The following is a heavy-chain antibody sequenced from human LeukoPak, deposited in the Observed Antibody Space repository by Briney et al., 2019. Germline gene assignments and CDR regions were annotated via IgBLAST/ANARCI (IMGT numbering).Heavy chain of an antibody. CDR1: GGSISSSNW. CDR2: IYHSGST. V-gene: IGHV4-4*02. Sequence: PSGTLSLTCAVSGGSISSSNWWSWVRQPPGKGLEWIGEIYHSGSTNYNPSLKSRVTISVDKSKNQFSLKLSSATAADTAVYYCARGSHDSSGYYLSYYYYYMDVWGKGTTVTVSS. CDR3: ARGSHDSSGYYLSYYYYYMDV. D-gene: IGHD3-22*01. J-gene: IGHJ6*03.